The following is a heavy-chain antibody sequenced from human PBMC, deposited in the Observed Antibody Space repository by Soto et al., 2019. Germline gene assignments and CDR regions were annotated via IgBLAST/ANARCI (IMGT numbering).Heavy chain of an antibody. CDR3: ARDYGGSDWYFDL. CDR2: IYYSGST. Sequence: SETLSLTCTVSGGSISSYYWIWIRQPPGKGLEWIGYIYYSGSTNYNPSLKSRVTISVDTSKNQFSLKLSSVTAADTAVYYCARDYGGSDWYFDLWGRGTLVTV. J-gene: IGHJ2*01. CDR1: GGSISSYY. V-gene: IGHV4-59*01. D-gene: IGHD4-17*01.